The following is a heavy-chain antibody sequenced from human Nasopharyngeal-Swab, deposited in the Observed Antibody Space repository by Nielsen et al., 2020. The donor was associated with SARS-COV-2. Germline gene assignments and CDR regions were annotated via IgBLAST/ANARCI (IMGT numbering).Heavy chain of an antibody. J-gene: IGHJ6*02. CDR1: GFTFSSYG. CDR2: IWYDGSNK. D-gene: IGHD4-17*01. CDR3: AKDHYGDYVGAYYHGMDV. V-gene: IGHV3-33*06. Sequence: LKISCAASGFTFSSYGMHWVRQAPGKGLEWVAVIWYDGSNKYYADSVKGRFTISRDNSKSTLYLHMNSLRAEDTAIYYCAKDHYGDYVGAYYHGMDVWGQGTTVTVSS.